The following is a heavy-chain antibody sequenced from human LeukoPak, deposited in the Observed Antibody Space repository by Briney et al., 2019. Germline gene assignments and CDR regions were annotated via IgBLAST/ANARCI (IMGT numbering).Heavy chain of an antibody. CDR1: GFRFSHAW. D-gene: IGHD6-13*01. Sequence: GGSLRLSCAASGFRFSHAWVSWVRPAPGKGLEWVGRIKSKADGGTTDYTAPVKGRFTISRNNSKNTLNLQMKSLKTEDTAVYYCTTEATAGTPFDYWGQGTLVTVSS. J-gene: IGHJ4*02. V-gene: IGHV3-15*01. CDR3: TTEATAGTPFDY. CDR2: IKSKADGGTT.